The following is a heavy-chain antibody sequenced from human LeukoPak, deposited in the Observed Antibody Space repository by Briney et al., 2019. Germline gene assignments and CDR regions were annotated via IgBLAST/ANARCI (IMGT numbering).Heavy chain of an antibody. CDR1: GYTFTSYG. Sequence: ASVKVSCKASGYTFTSYGISWVRQAPGQGLEWMGWISAYNGNTNYAQKLQGRVTMTTDTSPSTAYMELRSLRSDDTAVYYCARENNILTGYNNDAFDIWGQGTMVTVSS. CDR3: ARENNILTGYNNDAFDI. CDR2: ISAYNGNT. V-gene: IGHV1-18*01. D-gene: IGHD3-9*01. J-gene: IGHJ3*02.